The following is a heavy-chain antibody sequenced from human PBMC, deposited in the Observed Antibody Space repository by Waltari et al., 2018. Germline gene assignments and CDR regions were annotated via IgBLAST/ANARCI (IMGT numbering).Heavy chain of an antibody. D-gene: IGHD6-13*01. CDR2: IWYYGSNK. CDR1: GFTFSSYG. J-gene: IGHJ6*02. CDR3: ARDKAAAGTEVDYYYGMDV. Sequence: QVQLVESGGGVVQPGRSLRLSCAASGFTFSSYGMHWVRQAPGKGLEWVTVIWYYGSNKYYADSVKGRFTISRDNSKNTLYLQMNSLRAEDTAVYYCARDKAAAGTEVDYYYGMDVWGQGTTVTVSS. V-gene: IGHV3-33*01.